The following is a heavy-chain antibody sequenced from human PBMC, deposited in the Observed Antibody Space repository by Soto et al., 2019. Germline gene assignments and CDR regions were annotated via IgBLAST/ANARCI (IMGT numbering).Heavy chain of an antibody. Sequence: EVQLVESGGGLVQPGGSLRLSCVASGFTFSNYWMHWVRQAPGKGLVWVSRINPDGSSTTYAESVKGRFTISRDNAKNTLYLQMNSLRDEDTAVYYCARAMTPHTGGDFDYWGQGTLVTVSS. CDR3: ARAMTPHTGGDFDY. D-gene: IGHD3-16*01. CDR1: GFTFSNYW. J-gene: IGHJ4*02. CDR2: INPDGSST. V-gene: IGHV3-74*01.